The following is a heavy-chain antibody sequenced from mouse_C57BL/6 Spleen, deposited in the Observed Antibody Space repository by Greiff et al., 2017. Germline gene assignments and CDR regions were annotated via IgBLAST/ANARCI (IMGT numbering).Heavy chain of an antibody. V-gene: IGHV1-69*01. CDR3: ARGYCDSSGESYFDV. D-gene: IGHD1-1*01. CDR1: GYTFTSYW. Sequence: VQLQQPGAELVMPGASVKLSCKASGYTFTSYWMHWVKQRPGQGLEWIGEIDPSDSYTNYNQKFKGKSTLTVDKSSSTAYMQLRSLTSEDSAFEYCARGYCDSSGESYFDVWGTGTTVTVSS. J-gene: IGHJ1*03. CDR2: IDPSDSYT.